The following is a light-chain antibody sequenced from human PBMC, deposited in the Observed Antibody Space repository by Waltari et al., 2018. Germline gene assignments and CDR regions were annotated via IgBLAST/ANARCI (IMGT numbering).Light chain of an antibody. CDR2: KAS. CDR3: DQYVGTHS. Sequence: DIQMTQSPSTLSASIGDRVTITCRASQSISNWLAWYQQKPGKAPKLLIYKASTLESGVPSRFSGSGSGTEFTLSISSLQPDDFATYYCDQYVGTHSFGQGTKLEIK. CDR1: QSISNW. J-gene: IGKJ2*03. V-gene: IGKV1-5*03.